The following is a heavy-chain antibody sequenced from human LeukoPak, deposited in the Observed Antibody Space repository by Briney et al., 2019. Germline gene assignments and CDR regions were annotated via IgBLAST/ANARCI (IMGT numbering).Heavy chain of an antibody. CDR1: GGTFSSYA. Sequence: ASVKVSCKASGGTFSSYAISWVRQAPGQGLEWMGGIIPIFGTANYAQKFQGRVTITADESTSTAYMELSSLRSEDTAVYYCARGEIAAAGTRGTAFDIWGQGTMVTVSS. D-gene: IGHD6-13*01. CDR2: IIPIFGTA. J-gene: IGHJ3*02. CDR3: ARGEIAAAGTRGTAFDI. V-gene: IGHV1-69*13.